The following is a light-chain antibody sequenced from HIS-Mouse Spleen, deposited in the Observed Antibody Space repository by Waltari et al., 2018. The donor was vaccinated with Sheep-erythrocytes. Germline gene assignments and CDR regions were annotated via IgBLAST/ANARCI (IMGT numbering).Light chain of an antibody. Sequence: SYELTQPPSVSVSPGQTARITCSGDALPKKYAYWYQQKSGQAPVLVIYEDSKRPSGIPERFSGSNSGNTATLTISGTQAMDEADYYCSSYTSSSTLVVFGGGTKLTVL. CDR3: SSYTSSSTLVV. V-gene: IGLV3-10*01. J-gene: IGLJ2*01. CDR1: ALPKKY. CDR2: EDS.